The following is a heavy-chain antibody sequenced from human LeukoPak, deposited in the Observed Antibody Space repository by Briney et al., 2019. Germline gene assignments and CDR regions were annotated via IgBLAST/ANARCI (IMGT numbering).Heavy chain of an antibody. D-gene: IGHD3-9*01. J-gene: IGHJ6*02. CDR3: ARGTYFDWLLTSRDYGMDV. V-gene: IGHV1-18*01. CDR1: GYTFTSYG. CDR2: ISAYNGNT. Sequence: ASAKVSCTASGYTFTSYGISWVRQAPGQGLEWMGWISAYNGNTNYAQKLQGRVTMTTDTSTSTAYMELRSLRSDDTAVYYCARGTYFDWLLTSRDYGMDVWGQGTTVTVSS.